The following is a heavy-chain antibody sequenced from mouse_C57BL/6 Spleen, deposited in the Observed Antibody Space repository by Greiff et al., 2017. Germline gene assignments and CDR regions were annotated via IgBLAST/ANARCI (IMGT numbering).Heavy chain of an antibody. CDR2: IHPSDSDT. V-gene: IGHV1-74*01. CDR1: GYTFTSYW. D-gene: IGHD2-2*01. J-gene: IGHJ4*01. CDR3: AIGQNGYDGGDYAMDY. Sequence: VQLQQPGAELVKPGASVKVSCKASGYTFTSYWMHWVKQRPGQGLEWIGRIHPSDSDTNYNQKFKGKATLTVDKSSSTAYMQLSSLTSEDSAVYYGAIGQNGYDGGDYAMDYWGQGTSVTVSS.